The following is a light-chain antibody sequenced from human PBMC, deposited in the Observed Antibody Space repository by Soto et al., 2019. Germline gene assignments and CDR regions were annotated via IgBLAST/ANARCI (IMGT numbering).Light chain of an antibody. CDR1: SSNIGSHT. V-gene: IGLV1-44*01. Sequence: QSVLTQPPSASGTPGQTIAISCSGGSSNIGSHTVNWYQQLPGTAPRLLIYSNTQRPSVVPDRFSGSKSGTSASLAITGLQSDSEGDYYCAAWDDSLNGVVFGGGTKVTVL. J-gene: IGLJ2*01. CDR3: AAWDDSLNGVV. CDR2: SNT.